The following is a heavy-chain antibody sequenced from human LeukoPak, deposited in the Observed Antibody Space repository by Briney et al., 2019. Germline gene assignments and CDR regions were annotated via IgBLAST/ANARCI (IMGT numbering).Heavy chain of an antibody. CDR2: ISYDGSNK. J-gene: IGHJ4*02. Sequence: GGSLRLSCAASGFTFSNYSMNWVRQAPGKGLEWVAVISYDGSNKYYADSVKGRFTISRDNSKNTLYLQMNSLRAEDTAVYYCAKDSESLRYFDWLGFFDYWGQGTLVTVSS. CDR1: GFTFSNYS. D-gene: IGHD3-9*01. V-gene: IGHV3-30*18. CDR3: AKDSESLRYFDWLGFFDY.